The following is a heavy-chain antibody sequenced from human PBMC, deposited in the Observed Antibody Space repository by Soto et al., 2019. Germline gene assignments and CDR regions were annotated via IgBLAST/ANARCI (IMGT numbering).Heavy chain of an antibody. V-gene: IGHV3-30-3*01. CDR3: ARDIDY. J-gene: IGHJ4*02. CDR1: GFTFSSYA. Sequence: QVQLVESGGGVVQPGRSLRLSCAASGFTFSSYAMHWVRQAPGKGLEWVAVISYDGSNKYYADSVKGRFTISRDNSKNTLYLQMNSLRAEDTAVYYCARDIDYLGQGTLVTVSS. CDR2: ISYDGSNK.